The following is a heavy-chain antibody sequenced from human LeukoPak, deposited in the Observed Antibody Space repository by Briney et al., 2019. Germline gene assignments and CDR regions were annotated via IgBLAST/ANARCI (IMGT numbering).Heavy chain of an antibody. J-gene: IGHJ6*04. CDR2: IYHSGST. CDR1: GGSISSGGYY. Sequence: SQTLSLTCTVSGGSISSGGYYWSWIRQPPGKGLEWIGYIYHSGSTYYNPSLKSRVTISVDRSKNQFSLKLSSVTAADTAVYYCARDPAYDSSGYSLGVWGKGTTVTVSS. D-gene: IGHD3-22*01. CDR3: ARDPAYDSSGYSLGV. V-gene: IGHV4-30-2*01.